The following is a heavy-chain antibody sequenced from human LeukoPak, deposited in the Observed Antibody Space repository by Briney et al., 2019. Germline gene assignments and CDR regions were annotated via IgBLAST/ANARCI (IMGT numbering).Heavy chain of an antibody. CDR2: IVGSAGTT. V-gene: IGHV3-23*01. J-gene: IGHJ4*02. CDR1: GFTFTNYA. CDR3: AKDDDSSVYYYPDY. D-gene: IGHD3-22*01. Sequence: PGGSLRLSCVASGFTFTNYAMSWVRQAPGKGLEWVSSIVGSAGTTSHADSVKGRFTISRDNSKNTLYLQMNSLRAEDTAVYYCAKDDDSSVYYYPDYWGQGSLVTVSS.